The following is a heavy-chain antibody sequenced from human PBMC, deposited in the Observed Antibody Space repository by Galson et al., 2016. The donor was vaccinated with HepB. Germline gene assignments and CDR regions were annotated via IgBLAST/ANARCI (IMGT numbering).Heavy chain of an antibody. CDR3: ARGGRSISVGGAPL. Sequence: TLSLTCSLSGGAINSAYHWSWIRQHPGKGLEWIGYISYTGITNYKSSLKSRITISVDTSKNQISLKLSSVTAADMAVYYCARGGRSISVGGAPLWGQGTLVTVSS. D-gene: IGHD6-19*01. CDR1: GGAINSAYH. CDR2: ISYTGIT. J-gene: IGHJ4*02. V-gene: IGHV4-31*03.